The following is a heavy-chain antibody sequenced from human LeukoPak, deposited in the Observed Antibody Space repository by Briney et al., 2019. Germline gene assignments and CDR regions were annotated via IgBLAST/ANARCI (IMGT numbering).Heavy chain of an antibody. CDR3: ARYSYSHGYFDY. CDR2: IKQDGSEK. V-gene: IGHV3-7*01. CDR1: GFTLSSYW. D-gene: IGHD5-18*01. Sequence: PGGSLRLSCAASGFTLSSYWMSWVRQAPGKGLAWVANIKQDGSEKYYVDSVKGRFTISRYNAKNSVSLQINSLRAEDMAVYYCARYSYSHGYFDYWGQGTLVTVSS. J-gene: IGHJ4*02.